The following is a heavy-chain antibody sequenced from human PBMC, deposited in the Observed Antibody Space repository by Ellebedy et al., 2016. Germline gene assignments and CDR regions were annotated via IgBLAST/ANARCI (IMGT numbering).Heavy chain of an antibody. CDR3: ARHSSGYSNWFDP. D-gene: IGHD3-22*01. CDR1: GGTFSSYA. CDR2: IIPIFGTA. J-gene: IGHJ5*02. V-gene: IGHV1-69*13. Sequence: SVKVSXKASGGTFSSYAISWVRQAPGQGLEWMGGIIPIFGTANYAQKFQGRVTITADESTSTAYMELSSLRSEDTAVYYCARHSSGYSNWFDPWGQGTLVTVSS.